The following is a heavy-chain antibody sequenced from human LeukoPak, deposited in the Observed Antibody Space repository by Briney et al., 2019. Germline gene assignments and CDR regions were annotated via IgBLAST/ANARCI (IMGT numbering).Heavy chain of an antibody. CDR1: GVTLSSYG. Sequence: GGSLRLSCAASGVTLSSYGMHWVRQAPGKGLEWVTVISYDGSNKYYADSVKGRFTISRDNSKNTLYLQMNSLRAEDTAVYYCATAIAAAASSSWFDPWGQGTLVTVSS. J-gene: IGHJ5*02. V-gene: IGHV3-30*03. D-gene: IGHD6-13*01. CDR2: ISYDGSNK. CDR3: ATAIAAAASSSWFDP.